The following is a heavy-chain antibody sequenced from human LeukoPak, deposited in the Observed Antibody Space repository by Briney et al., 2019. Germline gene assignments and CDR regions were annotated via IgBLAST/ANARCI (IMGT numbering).Heavy chain of an antibody. Sequence: GGALRLSCAASGFTFGSYGMSWVRQAPGKGLEWVSFITPNADRTSYADSVEGRFTISRDNPRNTLYMQMNSLRDEDTALYYCAIMHGYYDGSGYWVQWGQGTLVTVSS. CDR2: ITPNADRT. CDR3: AIMHGYYDGSGYWVQ. J-gene: IGHJ1*01. CDR1: GFTFGSYG. V-gene: IGHV3-23*01. D-gene: IGHD3-22*01.